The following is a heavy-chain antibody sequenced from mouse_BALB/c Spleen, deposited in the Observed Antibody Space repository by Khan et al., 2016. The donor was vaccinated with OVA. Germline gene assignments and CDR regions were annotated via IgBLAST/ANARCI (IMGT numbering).Heavy chain of an antibody. CDR1: GYSITSDYA. V-gene: IGHV3-2*02. CDR2: ISSTGGT. CDR3: AGSLYCSYGYALDC. Sequence: EVELVESGPGLVKPSQSLSLTCTVTGYSITSDYAWNWIRQFPGNKLEWMGYISSTGGTSSNPSLKSRISITRDTSTNQFFLQLKSVTAEDTATYYCAGSLYCSYGYALDCWGRGTLVTVSS. D-gene: IGHD2-14*01. J-gene: IGHJ4*01.